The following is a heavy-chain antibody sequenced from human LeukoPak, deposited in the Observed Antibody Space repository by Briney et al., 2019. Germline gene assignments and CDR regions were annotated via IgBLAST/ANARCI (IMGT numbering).Heavy chain of an antibody. V-gene: IGHV3-48*03. D-gene: IGHD6-6*01. CDR3: ATVGRSARPGY. CDR1: GFTFSTYE. CDR2: ISSSGSTI. Sequence: PGRSLRLSCAASGFTFSTYEMNWVRQAPGKGLEWVSYISSSGSTIYYADSVKGRFTISRDNAKNSLYLQMNGLRAEDTAVYYCATVGRSARPGYWGQGSLVTVSS. J-gene: IGHJ4*02.